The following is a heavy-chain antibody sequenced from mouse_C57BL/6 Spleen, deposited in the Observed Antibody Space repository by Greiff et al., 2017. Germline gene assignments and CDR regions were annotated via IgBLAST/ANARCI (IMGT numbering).Heavy chain of an antibody. J-gene: IGHJ4*01. CDR2: IWSDGST. CDR3: ARQDGYDEDYYAMDY. V-gene: IGHV2-6-1*01. D-gene: IGHD2-2*01. Sequence: VKLMESGPGLVAPSQSLSITCTVSGFSLTSYGVHWVRQPPGKGLEWLVVIWSDGSTTYNSALKSTLSISKDNSKSQVFLKMNSLQTDDTAMYYCARQDGYDEDYYAMDYWGQGTSVTVSS. CDR1: GFSLTSYG.